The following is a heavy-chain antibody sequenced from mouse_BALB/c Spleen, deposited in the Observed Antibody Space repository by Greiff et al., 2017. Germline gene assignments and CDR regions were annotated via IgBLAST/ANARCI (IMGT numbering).Heavy chain of an antibody. J-gene: IGHJ4*01. CDR3: ARYLGHYYAMDY. CDR1: GFNIKDTY. Sequence: EVQLQQSGAELVKPGASVKLSCTGSGFNIKDTYMHWVKQRPEQGLEWIGRIDPANGNTKYDPKFQGKATITADTSSNTAYLQLSSLTSEDTAVYYCARYLGHYYAMDYWGQGTSVTVSS. D-gene: IGHD4-1*01. V-gene: IGHV14-3*02. CDR2: IDPANGNT.